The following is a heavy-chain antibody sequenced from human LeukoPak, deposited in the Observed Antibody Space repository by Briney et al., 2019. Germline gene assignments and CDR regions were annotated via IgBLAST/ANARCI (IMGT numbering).Heavy chain of an antibody. Sequence: GESLQISCKGFGYSFTDYWIAWVRQLPGKGLEWMGMIYPADSDTRYSPSFQGQVTISGDKSINTAYLQWSSLKASDSAMYYCARFRSVTGNTWFDPWGQGTLVTVSS. CDR3: ARFRSVTGNTWFDP. CDR1: GYSFTDYW. J-gene: IGHJ5*02. CDR2: IYPADSDT. D-gene: IGHD6-19*01. V-gene: IGHV5-51*01.